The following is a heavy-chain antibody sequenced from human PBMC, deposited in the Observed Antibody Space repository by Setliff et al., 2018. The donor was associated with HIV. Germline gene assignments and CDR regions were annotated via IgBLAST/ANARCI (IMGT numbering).Heavy chain of an antibody. D-gene: IGHD4-17*01. J-gene: IGHJ4*02. V-gene: IGHV1-69*10. CDR2: LITNLGGVT. CDR1: GGTFTTYS. CDR3: VGLYGDHGGGY. Sequence: SVQVSCKTSGGTFTTYSVSWVRQAPGQGLEWMGGLITNLGGVTKYAQKFQDRLTITADASTSTVYMELISLRSEDTAVYYCVGLYGDHGGGYWGQGTLVTVSS.